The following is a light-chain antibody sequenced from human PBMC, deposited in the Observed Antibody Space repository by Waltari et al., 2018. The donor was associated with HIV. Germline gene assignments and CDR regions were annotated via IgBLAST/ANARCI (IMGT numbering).Light chain of an antibody. CDR1: SNAVGSSNY. J-gene: IGLJ1*01. V-gene: IGLV2-14*03. CDR3: SSYTSSTTYV. CDR2: DVS. Sequence: QSALTQPASVSGSPGQSITISCTGTSNAVGSSNYVSCHQQHPGTAPTLIIHDVSDRPSGLSYRLSGSKSGNTASLTISGRQTEDEADYYCSSYTSSTTYVFGTGTRVTVL.